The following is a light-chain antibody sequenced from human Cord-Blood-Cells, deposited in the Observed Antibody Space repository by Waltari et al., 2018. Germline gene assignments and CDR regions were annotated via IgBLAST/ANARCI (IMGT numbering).Light chain of an antibody. Sequence: QSALILPASVSGSPGPLLTISCPGTSSDVGGSNYVSWYHQHPGNAPTLLIYDVINRPSGVSNRFTGSKSGNTASLTISGLQAEDEADYYCSSYTSSSTLVVFGGGTKLTVL. J-gene: IGLJ2*01. CDR1: SSDVGGSNY. CDR2: DVI. CDR3: SSYTSSSTLVV. V-gene: IGLV2-14*01.